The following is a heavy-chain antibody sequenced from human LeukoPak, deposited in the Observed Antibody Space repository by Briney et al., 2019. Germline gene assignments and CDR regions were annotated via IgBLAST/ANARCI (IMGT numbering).Heavy chain of an antibody. Sequence: SETLSLTCTVSGGSISSYYWSWIRQPAGKGLEWIGYIYYSGSTNYNPSLKSRVTISVDTSKNQFSLKLSSVTAADTAVYYCARAAEFTFGGVIAPPAAFDIWGQGTMVTVSS. V-gene: IGHV4-59*01. CDR1: GGSISSYY. CDR2: IYYSGST. D-gene: IGHD3-16*02. J-gene: IGHJ3*02. CDR3: ARAAEFTFGGVIAPPAAFDI.